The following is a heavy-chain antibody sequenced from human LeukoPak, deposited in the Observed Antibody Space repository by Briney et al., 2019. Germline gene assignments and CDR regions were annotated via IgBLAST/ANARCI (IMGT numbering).Heavy chain of an antibody. V-gene: IGHV4-34*01. CDR3: ARGAFWSGYYYLYYYYYYCMVV. CDR2: IHYNGST. Sequence: SETLSLTCAVYGGSFSGYYWSWIRQPPGKGLEWIGEIHYNGSTNYNPSLKSRVTISVVTSKNQFSLKLSSVTAADTAVYYCARGAFWSGYYYLYYYYYYCMVVWCKGTTVTVSS. D-gene: IGHD3-3*01. J-gene: IGHJ6*03. CDR1: GGSFSGYY.